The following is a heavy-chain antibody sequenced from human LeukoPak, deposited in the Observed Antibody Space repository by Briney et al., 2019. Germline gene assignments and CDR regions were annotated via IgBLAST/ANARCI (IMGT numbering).Heavy chain of an antibody. CDR1: GFTLKNYW. CDR3: AKSDWFDP. CDR2: SKYDGGTA. Sequence: PGESLRLSCETSGFTLKNYWMSWLRRAPGKGLEWVSRSKYDGGTAMYAESVKGRFTISRDNARGTLYLQMNSLRVDDTAVYYCAKSDWFDPCGRGILVTVSS. J-gene: IGHJ5*02. V-gene: IGHV3-74*03.